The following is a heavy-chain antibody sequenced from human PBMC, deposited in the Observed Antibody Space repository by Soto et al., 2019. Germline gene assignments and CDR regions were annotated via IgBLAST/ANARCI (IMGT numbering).Heavy chain of an antibody. CDR2: INAHSGGT. CDR1: GFSFTGYY. CDR3: AKDLTRQLAYWLDP. D-gene: IGHD6-6*01. V-gene: IGHV1-2*02. J-gene: IGHJ5*02. Sequence: ASVKVSCKASGFSFTGYYIHWLRQAPGQGLEWMGWINAHSGGTEYAQRFQGRVTLTRDTSISTAYMTLSSLRSDDTAIYYCAKDLTRQLAYWLDPWGQGTQVTVSS.